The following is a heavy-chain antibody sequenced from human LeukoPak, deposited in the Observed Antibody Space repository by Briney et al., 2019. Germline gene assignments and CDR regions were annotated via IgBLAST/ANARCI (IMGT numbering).Heavy chain of an antibody. D-gene: IGHD3-22*01. J-gene: IGHJ3*02. CDR1: GFTFISYS. CDR3: ARETTGYYPDAFDI. V-gene: IGHV3-21*01. CDR2: ISSGSDYI. Sequence: GGSLSLSCAASGFTFISYSMNWVRQAPGKGLEWVSSISSGSDYIYYADSVKGRFTISRDNAKNSLYLQMNSLRAEDTAIYYCARETTGYYPDAFDIWGQGTMVTVSS.